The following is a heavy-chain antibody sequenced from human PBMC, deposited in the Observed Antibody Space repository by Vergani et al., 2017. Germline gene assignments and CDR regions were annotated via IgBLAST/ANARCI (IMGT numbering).Heavy chain of an antibody. CDR3: ASRIATAGTYFDN. CDR2: VYTSGMT. CDR1: GGSINTGAYY. D-gene: IGHD6-13*01. J-gene: IGHJ4*02. V-gene: IGHV4-61*02. Sequence: QVQLQESGPRLVRPSQTLSLTCTVSGGSINTGAYYWSWIRQPAGKGLEWIGRVYTSGMTNYNPSLKSRVTILVDRSKSQLSLKLTSVTAGDTAVYYCASRIATAGTYFDNWGQGTLVTVSS.